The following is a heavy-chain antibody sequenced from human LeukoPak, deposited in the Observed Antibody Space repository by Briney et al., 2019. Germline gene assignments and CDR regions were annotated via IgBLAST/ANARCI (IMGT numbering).Heavy chain of an antibody. CDR1: GFTFDDYA. J-gene: IGHJ4*02. Sequence: GESLKISCAASGFTFDDYAMHWVRQGPGKSLGWVSLINENGDIAYYGDSVRGRFTVSRDNAKNSLYLQMNSLTTEDTALYYCAKARWEPNFDYWGQGTLVTVSS. CDR2: INENGDIA. CDR3: AKARWEPNFDY. D-gene: IGHD1-26*01. V-gene: IGHV3-43*02.